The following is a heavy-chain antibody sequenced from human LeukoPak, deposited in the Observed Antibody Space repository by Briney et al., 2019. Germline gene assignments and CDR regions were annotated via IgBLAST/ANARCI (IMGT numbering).Heavy chain of an antibody. CDR2: INPNSGGT. CDR3: ARDTYYYDSSGYYYSPYYFDY. CDR1: GYTFTGYY. Sequence: ASVKVSCKASGYTFTGYYMHWVRQAPGQGLEWMGRINPNSGGTNYAQKFQGRVTMTRDTSISTAYMELSSLRSEDTAVYYCARDTYYYDSSGYYYSPYYFDYWGQGTLVTVSS. J-gene: IGHJ4*02. D-gene: IGHD3-22*01. V-gene: IGHV1-2*06.